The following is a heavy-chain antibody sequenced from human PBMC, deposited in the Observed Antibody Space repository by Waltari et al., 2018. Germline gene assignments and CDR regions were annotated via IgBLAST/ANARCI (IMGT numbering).Heavy chain of an antibody. Sequence: EVQLVQSGAEVRRPGESLSISCQGSGSNFSNHWIGWVRQQPGKGLEWMGIIYPGDSDTRYSPSFQGQVTISVDKTIKTAYLQWSSLKASDTATYYCARHRTRSTLYNWFDPWGQGTHVSVSS. CDR3: ARHRTRSTLYNWFDP. V-gene: IGHV5-51*01. J-gene: IGHJ5*02. CDR2: IYPGDSDT. D-gene: IGHD2-2*01. CDR1: GSNFSNHW.